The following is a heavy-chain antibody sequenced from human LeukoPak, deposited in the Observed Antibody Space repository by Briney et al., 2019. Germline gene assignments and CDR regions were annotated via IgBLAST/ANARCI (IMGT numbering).Heavy chain of an antibody. D-gene: IGHD1-14*01. CDR2: IYYSGST. CDR3: ASGHSPRVDY. J-gene: IGHJ4*02. CDR1: GGSISSSSYY. Sequence: PSETLSLTCTVSGGSISSSSYYWGWIRQPPGKGLEWIGSIYYSGSTYYNPSLKSRVTISVDTSKNQFSLKLSSVTAADTAVYYCASGHSPRVDYWGQGTLVTVSS. V-gene: IGHV4-39*07.